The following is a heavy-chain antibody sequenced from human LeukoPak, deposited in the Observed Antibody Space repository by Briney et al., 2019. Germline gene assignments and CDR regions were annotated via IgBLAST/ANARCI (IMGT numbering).Heavy chain of an antibody. V-gene: IGHV3-20*04. CDR3: ARGLRYCSGGSCYLYYYYYMDV. CDR2: INWNGGGT. J-gene: IGHJ6*03. Sequence: GGSLRLSCAASGFTFDDYGMSWVRQAPGKGLEWVSGINWNGGGTGYADSVKGRFTISRDNAKNSLYLQMNSLRAEDTALYYCARGLRYCSGGSCYLYYYYYMDVWGKGTTVTVSS. CDR1: GFTFDDYG. D-gene: IGHD2-15*01.